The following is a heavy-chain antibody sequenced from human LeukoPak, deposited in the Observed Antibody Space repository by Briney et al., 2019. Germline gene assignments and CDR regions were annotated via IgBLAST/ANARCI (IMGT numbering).Heavy chain of an antibody. CDR2: ISSSSSTI. D-gene: IGHD3-9*01. CDR1: GFTFSSYS. Sequence: GGSLRLSCAASGFTFSSYSMNWVRQAPGKGLEWVSYISSSSSTIYYADSVKGRFTISRDNAKNSLYLQMNSLRAEDTAVYYCARGDQYYDILTGYFQDAFDIWGQGTMVTVSS. CDR3: ARGDQYYDILTGYFQDAFDI. J-gene: IGHJ3*02. V-gene: IGHV3-48*01.